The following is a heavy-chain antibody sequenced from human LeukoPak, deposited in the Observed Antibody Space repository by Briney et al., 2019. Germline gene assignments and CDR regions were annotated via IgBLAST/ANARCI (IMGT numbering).Heavy chain of an antibody. Sequence: ASVTVSCTASGYTFTSYALHWVRQAPGQRLEWLGWINAGNGITKYSQKFQGRVTITRDTSANTAYMELSSLRSEDTAVYYRARSYYDILTGYPKNNWFDPWGQGTLVTVSS. CDR3: ARSYYDILTGYPKNNWFDP. CDR2: INAGNGIT. CDR1: GYTFTSYA. D-gene: IGHD3-9*01. J-gene: IGHJ5*02. V-gene: IGHV1-3*01.